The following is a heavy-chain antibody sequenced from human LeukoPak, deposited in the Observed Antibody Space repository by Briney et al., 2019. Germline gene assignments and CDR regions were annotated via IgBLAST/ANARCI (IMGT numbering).Heavy chain of an antibody. CDR2: ILHDGSNK. D-gene: IGHD6-13*01. CDR1: GFTFSNYA. Sequence: GGSLRLSCAASGFTFSNYALHWVRQAPGKGLEWVAVILHDGSNKYADSVKGRFTISRDNAKNSLYLQMNSLRAEDTAVYYCARRPYSSSWYYFDYWGEGTLVTVSS. V-gene: IGHV3-30*04. J-gene: IGHJ4*02. CDR3: ARRPYSSSWYYFDY.